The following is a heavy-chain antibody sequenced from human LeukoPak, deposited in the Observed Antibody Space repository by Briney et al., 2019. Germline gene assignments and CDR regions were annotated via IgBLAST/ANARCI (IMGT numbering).Heavy chain of an antibody. Sequence: SETLSLTCTVSGGPITSHYWSWIRQPPGKGLEWIGYIHYTGSTSYNPSLMSRVTISVDTSKNQFSLKLSSVTPADTAVYYCARRVTSSACYRDDYWGQGTLVTVSS. J-gene: IGHJ4*02. CDR2: IHYTGST. CDR1: GGPITSHY. D-gene: IGHD2-15*01. CDR3: ARRVTSSACYRDDY. V-gene: IGHV4-59*08.